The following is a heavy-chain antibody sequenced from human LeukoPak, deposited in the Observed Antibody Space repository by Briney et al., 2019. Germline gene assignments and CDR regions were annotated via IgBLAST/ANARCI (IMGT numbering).Heavy chain of an antibody. CDR3: ASPDYYDSSGYSPGVGY. V-gene: IGHV5-51*01. D-gene: IGHD3-22*01. CDR1: GYSFTSYW. Sequence: LGASLKISCKGSGYSFTSYWIGWVRQMPGKGLEWMGIIYPGDSDTRYSPSFQGQVTISADKSISTAYLQWSSLKASDTAMYYCASPDYYDSSGYSPGVGYWGQGTLVTVSS. CDR2: IYPGDSDT. J-gene: IGHJ4*02.